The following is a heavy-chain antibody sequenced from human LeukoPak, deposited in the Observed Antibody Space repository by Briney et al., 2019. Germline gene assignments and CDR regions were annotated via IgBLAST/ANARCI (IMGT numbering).Heavy chain of an antibody. CDR1: GGSFSGYY. J-gene: IGHJ6*02. CDR2: INHSGST. D-gene: IGHD6-13*01. V-gene: IGHV4-34*01. Sequence: SETLSLTCAVYGGSFSGYYWSWIRQPPGKGLEWIGEINHSGSTNYNPSLKSRVTISVDTSKNQFSLKLSSVTAADTAVYYCAREDRAAAADNYYYYYGMDVWGQGTTVTVSS. CDR3: AREDRAAAADNYYYYYGMDV.